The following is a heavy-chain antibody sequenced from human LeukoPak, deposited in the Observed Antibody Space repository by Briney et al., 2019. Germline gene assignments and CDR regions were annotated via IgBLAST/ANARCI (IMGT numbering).Heavy chain of an antibody. Sequence: GSLRLSCAASGFTFSSYWMSWVRQAPGKGLEWVANIKRDGSEKYYVDSVKGRFTISRDNAKNSLYLQMDSLRAEDTAVYYCARDTAAAGLDAFDIWGQGTMVTVSS. J-gene: IGHJ3*02. CDR2: IKRDGSEK. D-gene: IGHD6-13*01. CDR1: GFTFSSYW. CDR3: ARDTAAAGLDAFDI. V-gene: IGHV3-7*01.